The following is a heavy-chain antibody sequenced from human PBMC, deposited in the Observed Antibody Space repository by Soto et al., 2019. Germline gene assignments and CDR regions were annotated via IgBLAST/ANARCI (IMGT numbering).Heavy chain of an antibody. Sequence: LTCTVSGGSISSNYWTWIRQPPGKGLEWIGYVYKSESTNYTPALKSRVPISEDTSKSQFSLKVNSMTAADTAVYYCARYRREAAAGYTLDYWGQGILVTVSS. V-gene: IGHV4-59*01. CDR3: ARYRREAAAGYTLDY. CDR2: VYKSEST. CDR1: GGSISSNY. D-gene: IGHD6-13*01. J-gene: IGHJ4*02.